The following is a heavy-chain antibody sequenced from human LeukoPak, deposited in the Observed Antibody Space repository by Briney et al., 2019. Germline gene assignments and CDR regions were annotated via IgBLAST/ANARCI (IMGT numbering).Heavy chain of an antibody. Sequence: SETLSLTCTVSGGSISSYYWSWIRQPAGKGLEWIGRIYTSGSTNYNPSLKSRVTMSVDTSKNQFPLKLSSVTAADTAVYYCARDSSYDFWSGNGGFDYWGQGTLVTVSS. CDR3: ARDSSYDFWSGNGGFDY. CDR1: GGSISSYY. V-gene: IGHV4-4*07. J-gene: IGHJ4*02. D-gene: IGHD3-3*01. CDR2: IYTSGST.